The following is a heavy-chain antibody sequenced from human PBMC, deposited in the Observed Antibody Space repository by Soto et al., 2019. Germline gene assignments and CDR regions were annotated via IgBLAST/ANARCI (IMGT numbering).Heavy chain of an antibody. CDR1: GGTFSSYA. Sequence: SVKVSCKASGGTFSSYAISWVRQAPGQGLEWMGGIIPIFGTANYAQKFQGRVTITADESTSTAYMELSSLRSEDTAVYYCARGGYDFWSGYYYYYYGMDVWGQGTTVTVSS. CDR2: IIPIFGTA. V-gene: IGHV1-69*13. CDR3: ARGGYDFWSGYYYYYYGMDV. J-gene: IGHJ6*02. D-gene: IGHD3-3*01.